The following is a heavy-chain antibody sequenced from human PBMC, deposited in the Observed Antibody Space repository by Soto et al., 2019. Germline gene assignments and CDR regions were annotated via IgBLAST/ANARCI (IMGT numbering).Heavy chain of an antibody. CDR3: ARDYYGSVLFDY. V-gene: IGHV1-2*02. CDR2: INPNSGGT. J-gene: IGHJ4*02. CDR1: GYTFTGYY. Sequence: SVEVSFKASGYTFTGYYMHWVRQAPGQGLEWMGWINPNSGGTNYAQKFQGRVTMTRDTSISTAYMELSRLRSDDTAVYYCARDYYGSVLFDYWGQGTLVTVSS. D-gene: IGHD3-10*01.